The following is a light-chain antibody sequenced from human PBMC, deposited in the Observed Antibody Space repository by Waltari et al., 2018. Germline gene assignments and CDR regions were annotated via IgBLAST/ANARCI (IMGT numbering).Light chain of an antibody. CDR2: QDS. Sequence: SYELTQPPSVSVSPGQTASITCSGDKLGDKYACWYQQKPGQSPVLVIIQDSKRPSGIPERFSGSNSGNTATLTISGTQAMDEADYYCQAWDSSTAVVFGGGTKLTVL. J-gene: IGLJ2*01. CDR1: KLGDKY. CDR3: QAWDSSTAVV. V-gene: IGLV3-1*01.